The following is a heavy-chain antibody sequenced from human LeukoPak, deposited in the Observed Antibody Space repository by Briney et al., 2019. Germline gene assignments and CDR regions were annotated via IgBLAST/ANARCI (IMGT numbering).Heavy chain of an antibody. V-gene: IGHV4-59*12. CDR3: ARDHLSNWFDP. CDR2: IYYSGST. J-gene: IGHJ5*02. D-gene: IGHD2/OR15-2a*01. CDR1: GGSISSYY. Sequence: PSETLSLTWTVSGGSISSYYWSWVRQPPGKGLEWIGYIYYSGSTYYNPSLKSRVTISVDTSKNQFSLKLSSVTAADTAVYYCARDHLSNWFDPWGQGTLVTVSA.